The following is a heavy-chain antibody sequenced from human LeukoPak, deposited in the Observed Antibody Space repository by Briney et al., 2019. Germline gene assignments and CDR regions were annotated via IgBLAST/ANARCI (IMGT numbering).Heavy chain of an antibody. D-gene: IGHD4-17*01. CDR3: ARCAAGDYYYYYYMDV. CDR2: INQSGST. CDR1: GGSFSDYD. Sequence: SETLSLTCAVSGGSFSDYDWSWIRQPPGKGLEWIGEINQSGSTNDNPSLKSRVTISVDTSKNQFSLKLSSVTAADTAVYYCARCAAGDYYYYYYMDVWGKGTTVTVSS. J-gene: IGHJ6*03. V-gene: IGHV4-34*01.